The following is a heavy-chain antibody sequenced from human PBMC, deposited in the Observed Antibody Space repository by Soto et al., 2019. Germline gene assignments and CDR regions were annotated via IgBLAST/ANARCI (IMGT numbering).Heavy chain of an antibody. D-gene: IGHD1-26*01. V-gene: IGHV3-23*01. Sequence: PGGSLRLSCATSGFTFSSYGMHWVRQAPGKGLEWVSSIPYTGGSTYYADSVKGRFIISRDNSKNTLFLQMSSLRAEDTAVYYCAKDLPGELLPNCFDAWGQGTLVTVSS. CDR1: GFTFSSYG. CDR3: AKDLPGELLPNCFDA. CDR2: IPYTGGST. J-gene: IGHJ5*02.